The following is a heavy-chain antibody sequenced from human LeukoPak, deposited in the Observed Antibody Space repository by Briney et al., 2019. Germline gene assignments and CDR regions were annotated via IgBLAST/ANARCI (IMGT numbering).Heavy chain of an antibody. CDR3: AKAGPTVVTDFDY. CDR2: IYHSGST. CDR1: GGSISSGGYY. Sequence: PSQTLSLTCTVSGGSISSGGYYCSCIRQPPGEGLGWIGYIYHSGSTYYNPSLKSRVTISVDRSKNQFSLKLSSVTAADTAVYYCAKAGPTVVTDFDYWGQGTLVTVSS. J-gene: IGHJ4*02. V-gene: IGHV4-30-2*01. D-gene: IGHD4-23*01.